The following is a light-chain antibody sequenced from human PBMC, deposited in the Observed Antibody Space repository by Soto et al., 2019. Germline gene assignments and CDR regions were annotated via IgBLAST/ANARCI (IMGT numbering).Light chain of an antibody. CDR3: GSFAASNNLL. J-gene: IGLJ2*01. CDR1: GSDVGGYNY. CDR2: DVS. V-gene: IGLV2-8*01. Sequence: QSALTQLPSASGSPGQSVTISCTGTGSDVGGYNYVSWYQQHPGKAPKLVIFDVSRRPSGVPDRFSGSKSGNTASLTVSGLQAEDEADYYCGSFAASNNLLFGRGTKVTVL.